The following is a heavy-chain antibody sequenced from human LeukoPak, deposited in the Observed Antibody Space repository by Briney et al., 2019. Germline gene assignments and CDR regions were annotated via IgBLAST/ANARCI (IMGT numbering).Heavy chain of an antibody. CDR3: ARDLTMVRGVKPPG. CDR1: GFTFSTYG. D-gene: IGHD3-10*01. V-gene: IGHV3-23*01. Sequence: PGGSLRLSCAASGFTFSTYGMSWVRQTPGKGLGWVSATSGGGTTTYYEDSVKARFTISRDNSQNTLYLQMNSLRAEDTAVYYCARDLTMVRGVKPPGWGQGTLVTVSS. J-gene: IGHJ4*02. CDR2: TSGGGTTT.